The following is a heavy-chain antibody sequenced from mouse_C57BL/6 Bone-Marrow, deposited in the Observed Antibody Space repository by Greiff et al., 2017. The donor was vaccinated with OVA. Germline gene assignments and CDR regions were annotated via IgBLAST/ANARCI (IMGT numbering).Heavy chain of an antibody. CDR1: EYEFPSHD. D-gene: IGHD1-1*01. CDR2: INRDGGST. J-gene: IGHJ1*03. V-gene: IGHV5-2*01. Sequence: EVKVVESGGGLVQPGESLKLSCESNEYEFPSHDMSWVRKTPGKRLELVAAINRDGGSTYYPDTMERRFIISRDNTKKTLYLQMSSLRSEDTALYYCARHYYGSTYFDVWGTGTTVTVSS. CDR3: ARHYYGSTYFDV.